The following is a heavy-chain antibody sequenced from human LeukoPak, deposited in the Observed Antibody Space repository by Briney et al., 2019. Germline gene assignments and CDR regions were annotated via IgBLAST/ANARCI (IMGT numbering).Heavy chain of an antibody. CDR1: GFTFSSYW. J-gene: IGHJ6*03. D-gene: IGHD3-10*01. V-gene: IGHV3-7*01. Sequence: PGGTLRLSCAASGFTFSSYWMSWVRQAPGKGLGWVANIKQDGSEKYYVDSVKGRFTISRDNAKNSLYLQMNSLRAEDTAVYYCARIESGRGAYFPGAYYYYYMDVWGKGTTVTVS. CDR3: ARIESGRGAYFPGAYYYYYMDV. CDR2: IKQDGSEK.